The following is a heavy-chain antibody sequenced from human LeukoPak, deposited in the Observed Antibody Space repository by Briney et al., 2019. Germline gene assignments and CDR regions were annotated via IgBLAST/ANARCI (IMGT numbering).Heavy chain of an antibody. CDR1: GGSISSYY. J-gene: IGHJ4*02. V-gene: IGHV4-59*12. D-gene: IGHD2-8*01. CDR3: SRENGAFSPFGY. Sequence: SETLSLTCTVSGGSISSYYWSWVRQPPGQGLEWIGEISLTGLTHYNPSLESRVTVSLDKSKNQLSLNLTSVTAADTAVYYCSRENGAFSPFGYWGQGTLVTVLS. CDR2: ISLTGLT.